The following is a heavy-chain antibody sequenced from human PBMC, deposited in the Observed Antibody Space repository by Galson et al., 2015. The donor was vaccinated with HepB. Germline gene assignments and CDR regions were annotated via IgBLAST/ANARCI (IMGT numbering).Heavy chain of an antibody. CDR2: ISAYNGNT. V-gene: IGHV1-18*04. Sequence: SVKVSCKASGYTFTSYGISWVRQAPGQGLEWMGWISAYNGNTNYAQKLQGRVTMTTDTSTSTAYMELRSLRSDDTAVYYCARLDGHYYDSSGSKPFGGAFDIWGQGTMVTVSS. D-gene: IGHD3-22*01. J-gene: IGHJ3*02. CDR3: ARLDGHYYDSSGSKPFGGAFDI. CDR1: GYTFTSYG.